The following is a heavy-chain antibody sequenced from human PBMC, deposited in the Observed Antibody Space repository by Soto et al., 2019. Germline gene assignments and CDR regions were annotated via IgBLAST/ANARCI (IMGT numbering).Heavy chain of an antibody. CDR1: GFIPIDFV. D-gene: IGHD6-6*01. CDR3: ARRCNRPNRYGMDV. CDR2: INSDGSNR. V-gene: IGHV3-74*01. J-gene: IGHJ6*02. Sequence: PXAWLILSSASSGFIPIDFVLHLVLPAAGTGLVWVSRINSDGSNRRYADSVKGRVTISRDNAKNTLFLQMNSLRAADTAVYFCARRCNRPNRYGMDVWGQGTTVTVSS.